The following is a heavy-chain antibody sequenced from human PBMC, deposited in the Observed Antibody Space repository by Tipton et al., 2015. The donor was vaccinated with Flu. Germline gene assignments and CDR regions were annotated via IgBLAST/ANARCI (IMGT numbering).Heavy chain of an antibody. CDR1: GYTFTSYY. CDR2: INPSGGST. CDR3: AREAYCGGDCYNYYYGMDV. V-gene: IGHV1-46*01. Sequence: QVQLVQSGPEVKKPGASVKVSCKASGYTFTSYYMHWVRQAPGQGLEWMGIINPSGGSTSYAQKFQGRVTMTRDTSTSTVYMELSSLRSEDTAVYYCAREAYCGGDCYNYYYGMDVWGQGTTVTVSS. J-gene: IGHJ6*02. D-gene: IGHD2-21*01.